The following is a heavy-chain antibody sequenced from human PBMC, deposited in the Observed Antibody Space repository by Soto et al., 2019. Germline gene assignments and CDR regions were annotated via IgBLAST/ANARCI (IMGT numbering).Heavy chain of an antibody. D-gene: IGHD2-15*01. CDR2: ISSSSSYI. J-gene: IGHJ4*02. CDR3: GRVASYCSGGSCYANY. V-gene: IGHV3-21*01. CDR1: GFTFSSYS. Sequence: EVQLVESGGGLVKPGGSLRLSCAASGFTFSSYSMNWVRQAPGKGLEWVSSISSSSSYIYYADSLKGRFTISRDNAKNSLYLQMNSLRAEETAVYYCGRVASYCSGGSCYANYWGQGTLVTVSS.